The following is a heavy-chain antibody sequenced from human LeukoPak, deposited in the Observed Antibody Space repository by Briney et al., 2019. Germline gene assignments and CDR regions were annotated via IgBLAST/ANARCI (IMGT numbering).Heavy chain of an antibody. CDR2: IYHSGST. V-gene: IGHV4-4*02. J-gene: IGHJ4*02. CDR3: ARNGDYGRLGFDY. Sequence: ASETLSLTCAVSGGSISSSNWWSWVRQPPGKGLEWIGEIYHSGSTNYNPSLKSRVTISVDKSKNQFSLKLSSVTAADTAVYYCARNGDYGRLGFDYWGQGTLVTVSS. CDR1: GGSISSSNW. D-gene: IGHD4-17*01.